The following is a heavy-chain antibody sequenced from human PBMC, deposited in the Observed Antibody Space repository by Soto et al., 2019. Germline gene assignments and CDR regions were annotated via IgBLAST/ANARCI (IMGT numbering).Heavy chain of an antibody. CDR1: GRSISSVGYS. J-gene: IGHJ6*02. CDR3: ARDRREVGGYYYGMDV. V-gene: IGHV4-30-2*01. CDR2: IYHSGST. Sequence: SLSLTCAVSGRSISSVGYSWSWIRQPPGKGLKWIGYIYHSGSTYYNPSLKSRVTISVDRSKNQFSLKLSSVTAADSAVYYCARDRREVGGYYYGMDVWGQGTTVTVSS.